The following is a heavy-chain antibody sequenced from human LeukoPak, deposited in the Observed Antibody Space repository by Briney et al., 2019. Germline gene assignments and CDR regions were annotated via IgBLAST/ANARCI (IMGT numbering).Heavy chain of an antibody. V-gene: IGHV1-69*05. D-gene: IGHD3-3*01. J-gene: IGHJ4*02. CDR3: ARVRIWSGYYTAYFDY. Sequence: SVKVSCNASGGTFSSYAISWVRQAPGQGLEWMGGIIPIFGTANYAQKLQGRVTMTTDTSTSTAYMELRSLRSDDTAVYYCARVRIWSGYYTAYFDYWGQGTLVTVSS. CDR1: GGTFSSYA. CDR2: IIPIFGTA.